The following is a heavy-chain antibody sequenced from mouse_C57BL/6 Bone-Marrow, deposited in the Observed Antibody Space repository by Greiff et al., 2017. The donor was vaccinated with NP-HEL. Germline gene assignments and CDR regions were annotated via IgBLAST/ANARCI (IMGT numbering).Heavy chain of an antibody. Sequence: VQLQQSVAELVRPGASVKLSCTASGFNIKNTYMHWVKQRPEQGLEWIGRIDPANGNTTYAPKFQGKATITADTSSNTAYLQLSSLTSEDTAIYYCVSYYYGSSPFDYWGQGTTLTVSS. J-gene: IGHJ2*01. D-gene: IGHD1-1*01. V-gene: IGHV14-3*01. CDR1: GFNIKNTY. CDR2: IDPANGNT. CDR3: VSYYYGSSPFDY.